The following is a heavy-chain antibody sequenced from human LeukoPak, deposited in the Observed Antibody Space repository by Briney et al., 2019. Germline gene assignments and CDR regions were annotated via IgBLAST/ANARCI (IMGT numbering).Heavy chain of an antibody. CDR2: ISYDGSNK. V-gene: IGHV3-30-3*01. J-gene: IGHJ4*02. CDR3: ARTLYCSSTSCYTFGY. D-gene: IGHD2-2*02. Sequence: GGSLRLSCAASGFTFSSYAMHWVRQAPGKGLEWVAVISYDGSNKYYADSVKGRFTISRDNSKNTLYLQMNSLRAEDTAVYYCARTLYCSSTSCYTFGYWGQGTLVTVSS. CDR1: GFTFSSYA.